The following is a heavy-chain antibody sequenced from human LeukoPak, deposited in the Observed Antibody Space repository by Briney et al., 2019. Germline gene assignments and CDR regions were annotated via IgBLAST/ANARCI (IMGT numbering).Heavy chain of an antibody. V-gene: IGHV3-23*01. Sequence: GGSLRLSCAASGFTFSSFAMSWVRQAPGKGLEWVSAIGGSGVNTYYADSLKGRFSISRDNSQNTLYLQMGSLRAEDTAIFYCAKDRRAGSYDYWGQGTLVTVSS. D-gene: IGHD3-10*01. J-gene: IGHJ4*02. CDR2: IGGSGVNT. CDR3: AKDRRAGSYDY. CDR1: GFTFSSFA.